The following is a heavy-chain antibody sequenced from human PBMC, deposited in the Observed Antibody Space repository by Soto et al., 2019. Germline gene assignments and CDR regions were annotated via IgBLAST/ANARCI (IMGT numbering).Heavy chain of an antibody. CDR2: IIPIFGTA. CDR3: ASDLQDIVVVPAAIDYYYGMDV. V-gene: IGHV1-69*13. CDR1: GGTFSSYA. Sequence: SVKVSCKASGGTFSSYAISWVRQAPGQGLEWMGGIIPIFGTANYAQKFQGRVTITADESTSTAYMELSSLRSEDTAVYYCASDLQDIVVVPAAIDYYYGMDVWGQGTTVTVSS. J-gene: IGHJ6*02. D-gene: IGHD2-2*02.